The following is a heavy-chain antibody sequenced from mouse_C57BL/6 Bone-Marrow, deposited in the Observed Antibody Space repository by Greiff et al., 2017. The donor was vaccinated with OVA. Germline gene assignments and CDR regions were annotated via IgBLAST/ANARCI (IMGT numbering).Heavy chain of an antibody. CDR2: INPGSGGT. D-gene: IGHD2-4*01. CDR3: ARGIYYDYDRFAY. J-gene: IGHJ3*01. V-gene: IGHV1-54*01. Sequence: QVQLKQSGAELVRPGTSVKVSCKASGYAFTNYLIEWVKQRPGQGLEWIGVINPGSGGTNYNEKFKGKATLTADKSSSTAYMQLSSLTSEDSAVYFCARGIYYDYDRFAYWGQGTLVTVSA. CDR1: GYAFTNYL.